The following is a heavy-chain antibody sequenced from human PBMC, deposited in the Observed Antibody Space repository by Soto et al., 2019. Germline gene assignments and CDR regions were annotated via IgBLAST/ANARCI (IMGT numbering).Heavy chain of an antibody. CDR3: AYSRRGSSFSLDY. J-gene: IGHJ4*02. CDR2: IYYSGST. V-gene: IGHV4-59*01. Sequence: PSETLSLTCTVSGGSISSYYWSWIRQPPGKGLEWIGYIYYSGSTNYNPSLKSRVTISVDTSKNQFSLKLSSVTAADTAVYYCAYSRRGSSFSLDYWGQGTLVTSPQ. D-gene: IGHD6-13*01. CDR1: GGSISSYY.